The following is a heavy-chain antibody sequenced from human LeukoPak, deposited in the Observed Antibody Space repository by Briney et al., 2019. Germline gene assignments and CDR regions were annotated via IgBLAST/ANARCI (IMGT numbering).Heavy chain of an antibody. J-gene: IGHJ4*02. CDR2: ISSSSSYI. V-gene: IGHV3-21*01. D-gene: IGHD2-2*01. CDR3: ARGCSTSCYADY. Sequence: PGRSLRLSCAASGFTFSSYSMNWVRQAPGKGLEWVSSISSSSSYIYYADSVKGRFTISRDNAKNSLYLQMNSLRAEDTAVYYCARGCSTSCYADYWGQGTLVTVSS. CDR1: GFTFSSYS.